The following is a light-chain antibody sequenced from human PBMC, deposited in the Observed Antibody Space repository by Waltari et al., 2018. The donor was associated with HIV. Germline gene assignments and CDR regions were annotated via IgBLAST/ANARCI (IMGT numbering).Light chain of an antibody. CDR3: SSYTRSHTLV. CDR2: DVN. CDR1: STDIHLYNF. V-gene: IGLV2-14*01. J-gene: IGLJ2*01. Sequence: QSALTQPASVSGSPGQSITIPCSGTSTDIHLYNFVSWYRQFPGKAPQLLISDVNSRPVGIPLRFSGSKSGSAASLTISGLQTDDEADYYCSSYTRSHTLVFGGGTKLTVL.